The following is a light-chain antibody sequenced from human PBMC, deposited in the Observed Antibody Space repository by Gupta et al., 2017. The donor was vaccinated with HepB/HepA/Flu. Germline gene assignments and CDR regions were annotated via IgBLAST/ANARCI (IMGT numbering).Light chain of an antibody. V-gene: IGKV3-11*01. Sequence: EIVLTQSPATLSLSPGERATLTFMASQSVASYLAWYQQKPGQAPRLLTYDASNRATGIPARFSGSGSGTDFTLTISSLEPEDFAVYYCQQCFNWPITFGQGTRLEMK. J-gene: IGKJ5*01. CDR3: QQCFNWPIT. CDR2: DAS. CDR1: QSVASY.